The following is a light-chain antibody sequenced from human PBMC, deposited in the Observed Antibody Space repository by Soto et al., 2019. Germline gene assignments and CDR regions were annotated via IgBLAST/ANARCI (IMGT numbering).Light chain of an antibody. V-gene: IGKV1-9*01. Sequence: DIQMTQSPSFLSSSVGDIFTITCRASQGIAVRLAWYQQKPGKSPKLLIYAASTLQSGVPSRFSGSGSGTRGTLTISSLQPEDFATYYCQQVKSYSRTFGGGTKVDIK. CDR2: AAS. CDR1: QGIAVR. J-gene: IGKJ4*01. CDR3: QQVKSYSRT.